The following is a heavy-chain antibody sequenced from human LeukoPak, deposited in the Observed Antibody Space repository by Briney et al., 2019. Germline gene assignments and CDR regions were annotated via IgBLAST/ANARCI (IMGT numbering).Heavy chain of an antibody. CDR2: INHSGST. J-gene: IGHJ6*03. V-gene: IGHV4-34*01. CDR3: ARESERSSPRGDYYYYMDV. D-gene: IGHD1-26*01. CDR1: GGSFSGYY. Sequence: SETLSLTCAVYGGSFSGYYWSWIRQPPGKGLEWIGEINHSGSTNYNPSLKSRVTISVDTSKNQFSLKLSSVTAADTAVYYCARESERSSPRGDYYYYMDVWGKGTTVTVSS.